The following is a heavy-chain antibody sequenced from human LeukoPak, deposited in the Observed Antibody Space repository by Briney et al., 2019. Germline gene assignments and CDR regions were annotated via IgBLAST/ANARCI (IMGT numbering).Heavy chain of an antibody. D-gene: IGHD4-17*01. V-gene: IGHV1-3*01. Sequence: ASVKVSCKASGYTFTSYAIHWVRQAPGQRLEWMGWISAGNGNTKYSQNFQGRVTFISNTSATTAFMELSSLRSEDAAVYYCAKDLHNDYGDLVPFGYWGQGTLVTVSS. J-gene: IGHJ4*02. CDR1: GYTFTSYA. CDR3: AKDLHNDYGDLVPFGY. CDR2: ISAGNGNT.